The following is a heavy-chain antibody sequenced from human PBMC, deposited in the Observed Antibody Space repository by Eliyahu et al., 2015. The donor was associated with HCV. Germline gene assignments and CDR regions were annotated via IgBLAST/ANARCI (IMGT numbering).Heavy chain of an antibody. V-gene: IGHV1-69*06. CDR2: IIPIFATA. CDR3: ARDLGTRDY. Sequence: QVQLVQSGAEVKKPGSSVRVSCKASGGSLSNYGLTWVRQAPGQGLEWIGGIIPIFATATYAQNFQGRVTITADRSTSTAFMELSSLKSEDTAVYYCARDLGTRDYWGQGTLVTVSS. CDR1: GGSLSNYG. J-gene: IGHJ4*02. D-gene: IGHD3-16*01.